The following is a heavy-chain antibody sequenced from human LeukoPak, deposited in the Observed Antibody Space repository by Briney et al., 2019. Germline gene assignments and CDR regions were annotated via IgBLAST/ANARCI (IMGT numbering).Heavy chain of an antibody. CDR2: MNPNSGNT. CDR1: GYTFTSYD. V-gene: IGHV1-8*01. Sequence: GASVKVSCTASGYTFTSYDINWVRQAPGQGLEWMGWMNPNSGNTGYAQKFQGRVTMTRNTSISTAYMELSSLRSEDTAVYYCARAAVARRPLGYWGQGTLVTVSS. CDR3: ARAAVARRPLGY. J-gene: IGHJ4*02. D-gene: IGHD6-19*01.